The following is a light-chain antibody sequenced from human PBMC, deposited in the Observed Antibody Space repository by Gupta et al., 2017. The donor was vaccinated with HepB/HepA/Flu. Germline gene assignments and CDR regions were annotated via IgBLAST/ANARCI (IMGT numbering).Light chain of an antibody. J-gene: IGLJ2*01. CDR3: TSYGGSNNFVV. V-gene: IGLV2-8*01. CDR2: EVT. CDR1: ISDVGGYNY. Sequence: QSALTQPPSASGSPGQSVTISCPGPISDVGGYNYVSWYQQHPGKAPKLMIYEVTKRPSGVPDRFSGSKSGNTASLIVSGLQAEDEADYYCTSYGGSNNFVVFGGGTKLTVL.